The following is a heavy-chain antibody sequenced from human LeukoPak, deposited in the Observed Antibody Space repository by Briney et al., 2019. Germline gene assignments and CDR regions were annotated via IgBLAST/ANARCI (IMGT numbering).Heavy chain of an antibody. Sequence: GGPLRLSCAASGFTVTTNYMSWVRQAPGKGLEWVSVIYSGGSTYYADSVKGRFTISRHNSKNTLYLQMDSLRDEDTAVYYCARGDFWSGYYTGLYWGQGTLATVSS. CDR2: IYSGGST. CDR1: GFTVTTNY. CDR3: ARGDFWSGYYTGLY. J-gene: IGHJ4*02. V-gene: IGHV3-53*04. D-gene: IGHD3-3*01.